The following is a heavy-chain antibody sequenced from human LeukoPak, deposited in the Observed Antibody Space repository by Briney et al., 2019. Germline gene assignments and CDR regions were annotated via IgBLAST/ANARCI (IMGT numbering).Heavy chain of an antibody. D-gene: IGHD3-3*01. CDR1: GYTFTSYD. CDR2: MNPNSGNT. J-gene: IGHJ4*02. V-gene: IGHV1-8*01. Sequence: ASVKVSCKASGYTFTSYDINWVRQATGQGLEWMGWMNPNSGNTGYAQKFQGRVTMTRNTSISTAYMELSSLRSEDTAAYYCARGYDNDFWSGSPNDDYLGQGTLVTVSS. CDR3: ARGYDNDFWSGSPNDDY.